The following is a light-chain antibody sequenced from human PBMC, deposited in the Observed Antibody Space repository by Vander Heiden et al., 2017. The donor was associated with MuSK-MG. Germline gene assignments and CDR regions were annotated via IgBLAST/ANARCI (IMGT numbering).Light chain of an antibody. CDR3: RSFTTTTTVV. Sequence: ISCPGATRAVDGYNYVSCYQHPPDKAPTLVIFDVSRRPSGVSHLFAGSTSGNTSSLTISGLQAEDEAEYYCRSFTTTTTVVFGGGTKLTVL. J-gene: IGLJ2*01. CDR2: DVS. V-gene: IGLV2-14*03. CDR1: TRAVDGYNY.